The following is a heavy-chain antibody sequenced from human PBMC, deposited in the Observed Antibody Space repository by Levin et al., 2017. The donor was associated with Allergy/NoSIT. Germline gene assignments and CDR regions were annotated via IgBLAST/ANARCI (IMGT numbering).Heavy chain of an antibody. Sequence: GGSLRLSCAASGFTVSSYAMSWVRQAQGKGLEWVSGISGNGDNTYYANSAQSSFTISCDNSKNTLDLQMNSLIAEATAVYYCAKENRQWLIPSAGPSGFWGQGTLVTVSS. D-gene: IGHD6-19*01. V-gene: IGHV3-23*01. CDR1: GFTVSSYA. CDR3: AKENRQWLIPSAGPSGF. CDR2: ISGNGDNT. J-gene: IGHJ4*02.